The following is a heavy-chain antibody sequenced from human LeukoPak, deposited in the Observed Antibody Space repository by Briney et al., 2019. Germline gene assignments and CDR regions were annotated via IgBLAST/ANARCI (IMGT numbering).Heavy chain of an antibody. V-gene: IGHV4-61*02. CDR1: GGSISSPSYY. Sequence: PSQTLSLTCTVSGGSISSPSYYWSWIRQPAGKGLEWIGRIYTTGSTDYNPSLKSRVTISADTSKNQFSLKLSSVPAADTAVYFCARTWDYDFLKGHIWFEPWGQGTLVTVSS. J-gene: IGHJ5*02. CDR3: ARTWDYDFLKGHIWFEP. D-gene: IGHD3-9*01. CDR2: IYTTGST.